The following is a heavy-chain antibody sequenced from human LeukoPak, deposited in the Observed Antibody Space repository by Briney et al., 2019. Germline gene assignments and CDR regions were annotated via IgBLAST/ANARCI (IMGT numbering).Heavy chain of an antibody. CDR2: FDPEDGET. J-gene: IGHJ6*03. CDR1: GYTLTELS. Sequence: ASVKVSCKVSGYTLTELSMHWVRQAPGKGLEWMGGFDPEDGETIYAQKFQGRVTMTEDTSTDTAYMELSSLRSEDTAVYYCATGGTMTSSAYYYMDVWGKGTTVTISS. V-gene: IGHV1-24*01. D-gene: IGHD3-22*01. CDR3: ATGGTMTSSAYYYMDV.